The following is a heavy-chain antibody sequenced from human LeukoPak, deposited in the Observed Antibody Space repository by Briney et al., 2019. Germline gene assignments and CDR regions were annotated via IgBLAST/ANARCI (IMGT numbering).Heavy chain of an antibody. J-gene: IGHJ4*02. CDR2: ISSSSSYT. CDR3: ARVISGAFSDY. D-gene: IGHD7-27*01. CDR1: GFTFSDYY. Sequence: PGGSLRLSCAASGFTFSDYYMNWIRQAPGKGLEWVSYISSSSSYTNYADPVKGRFTISRDNAKNSLYLQMNSLRAEDTAVYYCARVISGAFSDYWGQGTLVTVSS. V-gene: IGHV3-11*05.